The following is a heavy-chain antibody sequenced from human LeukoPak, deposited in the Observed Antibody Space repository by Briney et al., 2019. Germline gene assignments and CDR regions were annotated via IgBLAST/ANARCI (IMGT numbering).Heavy chain of an antibody. V-gene: IGHV4-38-2*01. J-gene: IGHJ5*02. Sequence: PSETLSLTCAVSGYSISSGYYWGWIRQPPGKGLEWIGSIYHSGSTYYNPSLKSRVTISVDTSKNQFSLKLSSVTAADTAVYYCARHRGYSVWFDPWGQGTLVTVSS. CDR1: GYSISSGYY. CDR3: ARHRGYSVWFDP. D-gene: IGHD2-15*01. CDR2: IYHSGST.